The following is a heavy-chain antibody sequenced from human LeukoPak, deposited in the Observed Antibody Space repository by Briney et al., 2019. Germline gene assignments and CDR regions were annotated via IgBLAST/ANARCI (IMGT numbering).Heavy chain of an antibody. J-gene: IGHJ5*01. Sequence: PSETLSLTCTVSGGSISSYYWGWIRQPPGKGLEWIGYIYYSGSTNYNPSLKSRVTISLDTSKDRFSLKLSSVTAADTAVYYCARQSRATGTLDSWGQGTLVTVSS. CDR3: ARQSRATGTLDS. D-gene: IGHD6-13*01. CDR1: GGSISSYY. V-gene: IGHV4-59*08. CDR2: IYYSGST.